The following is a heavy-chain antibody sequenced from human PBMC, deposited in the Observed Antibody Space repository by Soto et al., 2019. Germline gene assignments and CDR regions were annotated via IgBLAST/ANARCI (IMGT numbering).Heavy chain of an antibody. CDR1: GFTFSSYG. D-gene: IGHD3-22*01. CDR3: AKDFEPYSSGPEGWFDP. CDR2: ISYDGSNK. J-gene: IGHJ5*02. Sequence: SLRLSCAASGFTFSSYGMHWVRQAPGKGLEWVAVISYDGSNKYYADSVKGRFTISRDNSKNSLYLQMNSLRAEDTAVFYCAKDFEPYSSGPEGWFDPWGQGTLVTVSS. V-gene: IGHV3-30*18.